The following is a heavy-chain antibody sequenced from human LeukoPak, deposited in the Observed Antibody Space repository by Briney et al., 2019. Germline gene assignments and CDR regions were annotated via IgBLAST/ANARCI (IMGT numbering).Heavy chain of an antibody. D-gene: IGHD3-22*01. J-gene: IGHJ4*02. V-gene: IGHV4-31*03. CDR3: AGGGRSMIVNY. CDR1: GGSISSGGYY. CDR2: IYYSGST. Sequence: SETLSLTCTVSGGSISSGGYYWSWIRQHPGKGLEWIWYIYYSGSTHYNPSLKSRASISVDTSKNQFSLKLSSVTAADRAVYYWAGGGRSMIVNYWGQGTLVTVSS.